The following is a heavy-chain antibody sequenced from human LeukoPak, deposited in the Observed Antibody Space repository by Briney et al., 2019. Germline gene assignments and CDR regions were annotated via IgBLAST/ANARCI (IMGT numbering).Heavy chain of an antibody. D-gene: IGHD3-9*01. V-gene: IGHV4-39*01. CDR2: IYYSGST. Sequence: PSETLSLTCTVSGGSISSSSYYWGWIRQPPGKGLEWIGSIYYSGSTYYNPSLKSRVTISVDTSKNQFSLKLSSVTAADTAVYYCASHTYYDILTGYSTLQDDAFDIWGQGTMVTVSS. CDR1: GGSISSSSYY. CDR3: ASHTYYDILTGYSTLQDDAFDI. J-gene: IGHJ3*02.